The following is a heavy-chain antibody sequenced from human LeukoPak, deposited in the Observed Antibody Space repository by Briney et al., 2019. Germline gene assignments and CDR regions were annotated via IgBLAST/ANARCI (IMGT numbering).Heavy chain of an antibody. CDR1: GYTFTGYY. Sequence: GASVKVSCKASGYTFTGYYIHWVRQAPGQGLEWVGWINPNNGGTNYAQKFQGRVIMTRDTSISTAYMELRRLRSDDTAVYYCARDTANYYYDSSGYYFDYWGQGTLVTVSS. CDR3: ARDTANYYYDSSGYYFDY. V-gene: IGHV1-2*02. CDR2: INPNNGGT. D-gene: IGHD3-22*01. J-gene: IGHJ4*02.